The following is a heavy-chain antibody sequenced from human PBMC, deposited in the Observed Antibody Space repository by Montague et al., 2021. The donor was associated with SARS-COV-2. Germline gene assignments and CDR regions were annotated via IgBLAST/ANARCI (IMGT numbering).Heavy chain of an antibody. CDR2: INHSGST. D-gene: IGHD2-21*02. CDR1: GGSFSGYY. V-gene: IGHV4-34*01. J-gene: IGHJ6*02. Sequence: SETLSLTCAVYGGSFSGYYWSWIRQPPGKGLEWIGEINHSGSTNYNPSLKSRVTISVDTSKNQFSLKLSSVTAADTAVYYCARGSWHIVVVTAIRDGYYGMDVWGQGTRSPSP. CDR3: ARGSWHIVVVTAIRDGYYGMDV.